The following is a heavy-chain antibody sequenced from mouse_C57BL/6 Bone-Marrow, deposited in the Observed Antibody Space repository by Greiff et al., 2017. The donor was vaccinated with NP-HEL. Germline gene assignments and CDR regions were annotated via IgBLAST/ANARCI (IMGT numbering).Heavy chain of an antibody. J-gene: IGHJ1*03. V-gene: IGHV3-6*01. CDR3: AKEGGIITTGYFDV. CDR1: GYSITSGYY. D-gene: IGHD1-1*01. Sequence: VQLQQSGPGLVKPSQSLSLTCSVTGYSITSGYYWNWIRQFPGNKLEWMGYISYDGSNNYNPSLKNRISITRDTSKNQFFLKLNSVTTEDTATYYCAKEGGIITTGYFDVWGTGTTVTVSS. CDR2: ISYDGSN.